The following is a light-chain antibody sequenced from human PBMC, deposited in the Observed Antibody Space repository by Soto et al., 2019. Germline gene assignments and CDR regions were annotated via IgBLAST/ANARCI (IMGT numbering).Light chain of an antibody. CDR3: QQYGGSLT. Sequence: EIVLTQSPGTLSLSPGERATLSCRASQSVTNSYLAWYQQKPGQAPRLLIYGTSSRATGIPDRFSGSGSGTDFTLTISRLEPEDFAVYYCQQYGGSLTFGGGTMVESK. J-gene: IGKJ4*01. CDR1: QSVTNSY. CDR2: GTS. V-gene: IGKV3-20*01.